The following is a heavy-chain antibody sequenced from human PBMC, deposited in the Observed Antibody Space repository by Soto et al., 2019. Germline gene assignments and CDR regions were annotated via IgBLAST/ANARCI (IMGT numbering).Heavy chain of an antibody. V-gene: IGHV1-3*01. D-gene: IGHD1-1*01. CDR1: GYTFTSYA. CDR2: INAGNGNT. CDR3: ARGRPELEPAPPNWFDP. Sequence: ASVKVSCKASGYTFTSYAMHWVRQAPGQRLEWMGWINAGNGNTKYSQKFQGRVTITRDTSASTAYMELSSLRSEDTAVYYCARGRPELEPAPPNWFDPGAREPWSPSPQ. J-gene: IGHJ5*02.